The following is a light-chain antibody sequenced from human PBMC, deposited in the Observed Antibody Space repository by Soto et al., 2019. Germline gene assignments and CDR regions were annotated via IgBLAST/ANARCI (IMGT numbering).Light chain of an antibody. J-gene: IGLJ1*01. CDR2: DVS. Sequence: QSVLTQPASVSGSPGQSITISCTGTSSDVGGYNYVSWYQQHPGKAPKLMIYDVSNRPSGVSNRFSGSKSGNTVSLTISGLQAEDQADYYCSSYTSSSTLGVFGTGIKV. V-gene: IGLV2-14*01. CDR1: SSDVGGYNY. CDR3: SSYTSSSTLGV.